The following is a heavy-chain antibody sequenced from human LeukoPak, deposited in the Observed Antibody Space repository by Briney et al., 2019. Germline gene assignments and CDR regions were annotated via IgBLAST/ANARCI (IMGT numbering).Heavy chain of an antibody. D-gene: IGHD4-17*01. CDR2: INTNTGNP. J-gene: IGHJ4*02. CDR1: GYTFTTYA. V-gene: IGHV7-4-1*02. CDR3: ARVFHGDYVPTFGY. Sequence: ASVKVSCKASGYTFTTYAMNWVRQAPGQGLEWMGWINTNTGNPTYAQGFTGRFVFSLDTSVSTAYLQTSSLKAEDTAVYYCARVFHGDYVPTFGYWGQGTLVTVSS.